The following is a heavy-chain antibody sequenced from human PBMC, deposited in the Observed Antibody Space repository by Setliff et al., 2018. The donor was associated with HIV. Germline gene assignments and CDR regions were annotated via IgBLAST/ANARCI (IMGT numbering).Heavy chain of an antibody. CDR2: IYTSGST. J-gene: IGHJ4*02. D-gene: IGHD3-22*01. Sequence: SETLSLTCTVSGGSISSYYWSWIRQPAGKGLEWIGRIYTSGSTNYNPSLKSRVTISLDTSKNQFSLKLTSVTAADTAVYYCARIGAFNYYDSSGLPEVGLDYWGQGTLVTVSS. V-gene: IGHV4-4*07. CDR1: GGSISSYY. CDR3: ARIGAFNYYDSSGLPEVGLDY.